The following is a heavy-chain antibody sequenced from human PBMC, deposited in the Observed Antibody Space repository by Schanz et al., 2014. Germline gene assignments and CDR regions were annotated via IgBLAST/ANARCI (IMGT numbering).Heavy chain of an antibody. CDR2: IYSGIGA. J-gene: IGHJ6*03. CDR1: GFSFSSYS. Sequence: EADLVESGGGLIQRGESLRLSCSASGFSFSSYSMNWVRQAPGKGLEWVSVIYSGIGAYYADSVKDRFTVSRDNSKNTVYLQMNRLRAEDTAVYYCARDGDRFYHNYYMDVWGKGTTXTVSS. CDR3: ARDGDRFYHNYYMDV. V-gene: IGHV3-66*01. D-gene: IGHD4-17*01.